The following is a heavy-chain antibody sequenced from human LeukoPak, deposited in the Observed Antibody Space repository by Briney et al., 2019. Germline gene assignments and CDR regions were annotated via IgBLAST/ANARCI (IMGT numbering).Heavy chain of an antibody. CDR3: ATYYDISPSGDYYGMDV. D-gene: IGHD3-9*01. V-gene: IGHV1-24*01. J-gene: IGHJ6*04. Sequence: ASVKVSCKVSGYTLTELSMHWVRQAPGKGLGWMGGFDPEDGETIYAQKFQGRVTMTEDTSTDTAYMELSSLRSEDTAVYYCATYYDISPSGDYYGMDVWGKGTTVTVSS. CDR1: GYTLTELS. CDR2: FDPEDGET.